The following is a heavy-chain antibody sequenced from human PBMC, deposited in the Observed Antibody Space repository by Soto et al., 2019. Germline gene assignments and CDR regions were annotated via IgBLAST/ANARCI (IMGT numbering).Heavy chain of an antibody. CDR3: ARRTIFPPSYGMDV. D-gene: IGHD3-3*01. V-gene: IGHV5-51*01. CDR1: GYSFSTYW. CDR2: TYPGDSDT. Sequence: PGESLKISCPGSGYSFSTYWIAWVRQMPGKGLEWMGITYPGDSDTRYSPSFLGQVTISADKSINTAYLQWSSLKASDTAMYYCARRTIFPPSYGMDVWGQGTTVTVSS. J-gene: IGHJ6*02.